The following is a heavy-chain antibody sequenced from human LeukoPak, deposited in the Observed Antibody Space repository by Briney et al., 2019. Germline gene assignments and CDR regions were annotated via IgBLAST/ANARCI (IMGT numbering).Heavy chain of an antibody. J-gene: IGHJ4*02. CDR3: AGVLDYYGSGSYHYFDY. CDR1: GGTFSSCA. D-gene: IGHD3-10*01. Sequence: SVKVSCKASGGTFSSCAISWVRQAPGQGREWMGRIIPIFGTANYAQKFQGRVTITTDESTSTAYMELSSLRSEDTAVYYCAGVLDYYGSGSYHYFDYWGQGTLVTVSS. CDR2: IIPIFGTA. V-gene: IGHV1-69*05.